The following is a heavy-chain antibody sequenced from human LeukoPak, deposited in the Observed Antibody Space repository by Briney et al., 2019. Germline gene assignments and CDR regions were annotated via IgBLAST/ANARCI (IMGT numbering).Heavy chain of an antibody. V-gene: IGHV4-34*01. CDR1: GGSFSGYY. D-gene: IGHD3-22*01. CDR3: AREVRYYYDSSGYYLYFDY. CDR2: INHSGST. J-gene: IGHJ4*02. Sequence: SETLSLTCAVYGGSFSGYYWSWIRQPPGKGLEWIGEINHSGSTNYNPSLKSRVTISVDTSKNQFSLKLSSVIAADTAVYYCAREVRYYYDSSGYYLYFDYWGQGTLVTVSS.